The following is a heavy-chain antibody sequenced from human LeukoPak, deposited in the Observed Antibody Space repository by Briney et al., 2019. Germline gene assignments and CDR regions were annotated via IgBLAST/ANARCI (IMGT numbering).Heavy chain of an antibody. Sequence: SETLSLTCTVSGGSISSGGYYWSWIRQPPGEGLEWIGYIYHSGSTYYNPSLKSRVTISVDRSKNQFSLKLSSVTAADTAVYYCARGNSGSYHFDYWGQGTLVTVSS. CDR3: ARGNSGSYHFDY. D-gene: IGHD1-26*01. J-gene: IGHJ4*02. CDR1: GGSISSGGYY. CDR2: IYHSGST. V-gene: IGHV4-30-2*01.